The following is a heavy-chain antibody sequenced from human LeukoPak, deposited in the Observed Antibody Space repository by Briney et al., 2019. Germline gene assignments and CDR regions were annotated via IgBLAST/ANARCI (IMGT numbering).Heavy chain of an antibody. V-gene: IGHV4-31*03. D-gene: IGHD3-16*01. CDR3: ARESSEGDYYFDY. CDR1: GGYISSGGYY. CDR2: IYYSGST. Sequence: SETLSLTCTVSGGYISSGGYYWSWIRQHPGNGLEWIGYIYYSGSTYYNPSLKSRVTISVDTSKNQFSLKLSSVTAADTAVYYCARESSEGDYYFDYWGQGTLVTVSS. J-gene: IGHJ4*02.